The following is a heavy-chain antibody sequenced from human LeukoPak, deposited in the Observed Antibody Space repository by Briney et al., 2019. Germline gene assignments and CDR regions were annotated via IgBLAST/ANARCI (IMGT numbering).Heavy chain of an antibody. J-gene: IGHJ4*02. D-gene: IGHD3-22*01. Sequence: ASVKVSCKVSGYTLTELSMHWVRQAPGKGLEWMGGFDPEDGETIYAQKFQGGVTMTEDTSTDTAYMELSSLRSEDTAVYYCATYHSYYDSSGALDYWGQGTLVTVSS. CDR1: GYTLTELS. CDR3: ATYHSYYDSSGALDY. V-gene: IGHV1-24*01. CDR2: FDPEDGET.